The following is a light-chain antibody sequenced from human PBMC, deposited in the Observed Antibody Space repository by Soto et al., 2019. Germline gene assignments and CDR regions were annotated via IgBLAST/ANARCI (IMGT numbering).Light chain of an antibody. V-gene: IGKV3-11*01. CDR3: QQYNNWPGT. Sequence: VVLTQSPATLSLSPGERATLSCRASLSVSSYLAWYQQKPGQAPRLLIYDASYRATGIPARFIGSGSGTEFTLTISSLQSEDFAVYYCQQYNNWPGTFGQGTKVDIK. CDR1: LSVSSY. J-gene: IGKJ1*01. CDR2: DAS.